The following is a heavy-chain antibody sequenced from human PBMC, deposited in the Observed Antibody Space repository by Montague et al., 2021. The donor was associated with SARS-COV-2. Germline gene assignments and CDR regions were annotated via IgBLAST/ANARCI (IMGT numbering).Heavy chain of an antibody. J-gene: IGHJ6*02. V-gene: IGHV4-59*08. CDR2: MHSTGST. D-gene: IGHD5-12*01. CDR3: AGRYRWAMEV. Sequence: SETLSLTCSVSGGSINNYFWGWIRQSPGKGLEWVGYMHSTGSTAYNPSLKSRVIISVDTSKTQISLKLSSVTAADTAVYYCAGRYRWAMEVWGQGTTVTVSS. CDR1: GGSINNYF.